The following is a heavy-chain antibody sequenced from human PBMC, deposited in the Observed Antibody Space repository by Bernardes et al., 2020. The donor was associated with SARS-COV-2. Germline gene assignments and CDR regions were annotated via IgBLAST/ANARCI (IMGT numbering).Heavy chain of an antibody. CDR2: IHYIGNT. D-gene: IGHD3-16*01. CDR3: ARGLRADNMIGGLIIGLDP. Sequence: SETLSLTCTISNGSISSYYWSWIRHPPGKGPEWIGYIHYIGNTNYNPSLRGRVPISIDTSKNQFSLNLRSVTAADTAVYYCARGLRADNMIGGLIIGLDPWGQGTQVTVSS. CDR1: NGSISSYY. J-gene: IGHJ5*02. V-gene: IGHV4-59*01.